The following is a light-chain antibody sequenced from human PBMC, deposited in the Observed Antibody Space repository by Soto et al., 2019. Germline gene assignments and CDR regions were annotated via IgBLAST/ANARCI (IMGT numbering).Light chain of an antibody. CDR2: EVS. J-gene: IGLJ1*01. Sequence: HSVLTQPASVAASPGQSITISCTGTSSDAGGYNYVSWYQQHPGKAPKLMIYEVSNGPSGVADRVSGSKSGNTDSLTIFRLHAEGEADYYCSSYTGSGTLVFGTGTKVTVL. V-gene: IGLV2-14*01. CDR3: SSYTGSGTLV. CDR1: SSDAGGYNY.